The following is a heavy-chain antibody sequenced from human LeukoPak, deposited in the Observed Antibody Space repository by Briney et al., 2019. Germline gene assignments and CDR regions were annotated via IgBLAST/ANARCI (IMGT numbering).Heavy chain of an antibody. J-gene: IGHJ4*02. CDR1: GGSISSSSYY. CDR2: IYYSGST. D-gene: IGHD3-10*01. Sequence: SETLSLTCTVSGGSISSSSYYWGWIRQPPGKGLEWIGSIYYSGSTYYNPSLKSRVTISVDTSKNQFSLKLSSVTAADTAVYYCARGRLLYIYGSGSWYFDYWGQGTLVTVSS. V-gene: IGHV4-39*07. CDR3: ARGRLLYIYGSGSWYFDY.